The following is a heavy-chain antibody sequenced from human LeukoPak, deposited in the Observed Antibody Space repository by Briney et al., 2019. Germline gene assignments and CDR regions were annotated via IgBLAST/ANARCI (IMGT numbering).Heavy chain of an antibody. Sequence: GGSLRLSCSVSGFTFSNFWMDWVRQAPGKGPVWVSTINGDGTTSGGADSVKGRFTISRDNAKNTLYLQMNSLRAEDTAMYYCARNLGFYTFDSWGQGALVTVSS. V-gene: IGHV3-74*01. CDR1: GFTFSNFW. D-gene: IGHD2-15*01. CDR3: ARNLGFYTFDS. J-gene: IGHJ4*02. CDR2: INGDGTTS.